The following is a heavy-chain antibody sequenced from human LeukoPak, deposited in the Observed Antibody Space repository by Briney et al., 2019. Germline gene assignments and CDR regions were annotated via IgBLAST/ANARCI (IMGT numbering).Heavy chain of an antibody. V-gene: IGHV3-30*09. D-gene: IGHD3-22*01. Sequence: GRSLRLSCAASGFTFSSYAMHWVRQAPGKGLEWVAVISYDGSNKYYADSVKGRFAISRDNSKYKLYLQMNSLRAEDTAVYYCARTRDYYDSSGYNYWGQGTLVTVSS. CDR1: GFTFSSYA. J-gene: IGHJ4*02. CDR2: ISYDGSNK. CDR3: ARTRDYYDSSGYNY.